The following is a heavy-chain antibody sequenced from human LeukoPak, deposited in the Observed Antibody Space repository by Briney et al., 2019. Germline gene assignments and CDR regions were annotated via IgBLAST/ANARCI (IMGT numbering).Heavy chain of an antibody. CDR2: ISGSRGNT. D-gene: IGHD5-12*01. V-gene: IGHV3-23*01. Sequence: GGSLRLSCAASGFTFSSYAMSWVRQAPGKGLEWVSTISGSRGNTYYADSVKGRFTISRDNSNNTLFLQMNSLRGEDTAVYYCAKAPAISANYYFDYWGQGTLVTVSS. CDR3: AKAPAISANYYFDY. CDR1: GFTFSSYA. J-gene: IGHJ4*02.